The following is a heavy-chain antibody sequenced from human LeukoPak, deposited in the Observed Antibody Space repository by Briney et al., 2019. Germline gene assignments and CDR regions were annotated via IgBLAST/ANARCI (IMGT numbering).Heavy chain of an antibody. CDR2: IKSKTDGGTT. J-gene: IGHJ3*02. Sequence: GGSLRLSCASSGFTFSNAWMSWVRQAPGKGLEWVGRIKSKTDGGTTDYAAPVKGRFTISRDDSKNTLYLQMNSLKTEDTAVYYCTCDYYYGSGSSAFDIWGQGTMVTVSS. D-gene: IGHD3-10*01. CDR3: TCDYYYGSGSSAFDI. V-gene: IGHV3-15*01. CDR1: GFTFSNAW.